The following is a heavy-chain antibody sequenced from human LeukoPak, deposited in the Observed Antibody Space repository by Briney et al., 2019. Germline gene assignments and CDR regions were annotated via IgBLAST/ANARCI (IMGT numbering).Heavy chain of an antibody. D-gene: IGHD2-2*01. Sequence: PSETLSLTCTVSGGSISSYYWSWIRQPPGKGLEWIGYIYYSGSTNYNPSLKSRVTISVDTSKNQFSLKLSSVTAADTAVYYCARDGGRYCSSTSCFFDYWGQGTLVTASS. V-gene: IGHV4-59*01. CDR2: IYYSGST. CDR1: GGSISSYY. CDR3: ARDGGRYCSSTSCFFDY. J-gene: IGHJ4*02.